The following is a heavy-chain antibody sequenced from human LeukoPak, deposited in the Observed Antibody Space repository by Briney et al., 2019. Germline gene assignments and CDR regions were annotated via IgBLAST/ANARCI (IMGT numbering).Heavy chain of an antibody. D-gene: IGHD6-19*01. J-gene: IGHJ4*02. CDR3: VKYSSGWI. Sequence: PGGSLRLSCAASGFTLSSNWMHWVRQAPGKGLVWVSRINNDGSSTSYADSVKGRFTISRDNAKDTLFLQMNSLRAEDTAVYYCVKYSSGWIWGQGTLVTVSS. V-gene: IGHV3-74*01. CDR1: GFTLSSNW. CDR2: INNDGSST.